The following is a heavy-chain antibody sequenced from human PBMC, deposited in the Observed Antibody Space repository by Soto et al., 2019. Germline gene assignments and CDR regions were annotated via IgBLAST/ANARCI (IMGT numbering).Heavy chain of an antibody. Sequence: QVQLVESGGGVVQPGRSLRLSCAASGFTFSSYGMHWVRQAPGKGLERVAVISYDGSNKYYADSVKGRFTISRDNSKNTLYLQMNSLRAEDTAVYYCAKGGGSSWTPFDYWGQGTLVTVSS. CDR1: GFTFSSYG. J-gene: IGHJ4*02. D-gene: IGHD6-13*01. CDR2: ISYDGSNK. CDR3: AKGGGSSWTPFDY. V-gene: IGHV3-30*18.